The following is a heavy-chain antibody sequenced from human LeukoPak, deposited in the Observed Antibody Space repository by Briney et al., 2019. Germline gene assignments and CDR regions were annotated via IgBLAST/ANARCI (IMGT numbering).Heavy chain of an antibody. J-gene: IGHJ4*02. Sequence: SETLSLTCNVSGDSISSYYWTWIRQPPARGLVCIGYIYYSGTTNYNPSLKSRVTISVDTSKNQFSLTLSSVTAADTAVYYCARSDGAYQPPDRWGQGTLVTVSS. V-gene: IGHV4-59*01. CDR2: IYYSGTT. CDR3: ARSDGAYQPPDR. D-gene: IGHD2-2*01. CDR1: GDSISSYY.